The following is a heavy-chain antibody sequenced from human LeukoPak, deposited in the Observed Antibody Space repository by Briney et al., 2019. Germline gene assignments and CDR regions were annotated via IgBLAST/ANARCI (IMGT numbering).Heavy chain of an antibody. V-gene: IGHV4-39*07. CDR2: IYYSGST. CDR1: GGSISSSSYY. D-gene: IGHD1-7*01. Sequence: SETLSLTCTVSGGSISSSSYYWGWIRQPPGKGLEWIGSIYYSGSTYYNPSLKSRVTISVDTSKNQFSLKLSSVTAADTAVYYCARDTRWNYPTGYFDYWGQGTLVTVSS. J-gene: IGHJ4*02. CDR3: ARDTRWNYPTGYFDY.